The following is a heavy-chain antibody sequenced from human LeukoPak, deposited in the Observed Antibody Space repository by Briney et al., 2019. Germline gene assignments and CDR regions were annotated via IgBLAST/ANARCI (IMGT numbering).Heavy chain of an antibody. CDR3: AKTPPGVMSRAYCGGDCYFFDC. Sequence: GGSLRLSCAASGFTFSSYAMSWVRQAPGKGLEWVSTISGSGGSTYYADSVKGRFTISRDNSKNTLYLQMNSLRAEDTAVYFCAKTPPGVMSRAYCGGDCYFFDCWGQGTLVTVSS. CDR1: GFTFSSYA. CDR2: ISGSGGST. V-gene: IGHV3-23*01. D-gene: IGHD2-21*02. J-gene: IGHJ4*02.